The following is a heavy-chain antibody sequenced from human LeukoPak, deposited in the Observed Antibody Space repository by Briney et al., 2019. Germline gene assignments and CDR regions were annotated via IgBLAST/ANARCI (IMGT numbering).Heavy chain of an antibody. CDR3: AREHKDYDADGYYYGY. Sequence: PSETLCLTCTASGVTISNYYWSWIRQPAAKGLEWIGRIYAGRNTDHNPSLKSRVTMSLDSSKNQFSLRLTSVTAADTAVYYCAREHKDYDADGYYYGYWVQGTLVTVSS. CDR2: IYAGRNT. D-gene: IGHD4/OR15-4a*01. J-gene: IGHJ4*02. CDR1: GVTISNYY. V-gene: IGHV4-4*07.